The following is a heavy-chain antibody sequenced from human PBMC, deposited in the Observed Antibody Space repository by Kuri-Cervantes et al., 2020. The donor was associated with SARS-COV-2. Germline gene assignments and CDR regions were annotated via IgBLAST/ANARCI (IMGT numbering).Heavy chain of an antibody. V-gene: IGHV3-48*04. J-gene: IGHJ3*02. CDR2: ISSSGSTI. Sequence: GGSLRLSCAASGFTFSSYSLNWVRQAPGKGLEWVSYISSSGSTIYYADSVKGRFTISRDNAKNSLYLQMNSLRAEDTAVYYRASPIYCSSTSCYLGRSHDAFDIWGQGTMVTVSS. CDR1: GFTFSSYS. CDR3: ASPIYCSSTSCYLGRSHDAFDI. D-gene: IGHD2-2*01.